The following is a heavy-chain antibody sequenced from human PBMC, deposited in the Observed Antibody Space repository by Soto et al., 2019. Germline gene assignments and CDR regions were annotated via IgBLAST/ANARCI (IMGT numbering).Heavy chain of an antibody. V-gene: IGHV3-23*01. CDR3: AKDRRAGGNYGFYSDF. CDR2: SSATGAGT. D-gene: IGHD1-7*01. Sequence: GGSLRLSCAASGFTFSSYCMTWVRQTSGRGLEWVSFSSATGAGTYYADSVNGRFTISRDNSKNTLYLQMTSLRADDTAVYYCAKDRRAGGNYGFYSDFWGQGALVTVSS. CDR1: GFTFSSYC. J-gene: IGHJ4*02.